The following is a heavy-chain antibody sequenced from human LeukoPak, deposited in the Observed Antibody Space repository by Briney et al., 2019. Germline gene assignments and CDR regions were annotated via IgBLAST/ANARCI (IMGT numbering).Heavy chain of an antibody. J-gene: IGHJ4*02. CDR2: ISAYNGNT. CDR3: ARGYDFWSGYYTGSFDY. V-gene: IGHV1-18*01. D-gene: IGHD3-3*01. Sequence: ASVKVSCTASGYTFTSYGISWVRQAPGQGLEWMGWISAYNGNTNYAQKLQGRVTMTTDTSTSTAYMELRSLRSDDTAVYYCARGYDFWSGYYTGSFDYWGQGTLVTVSS. CDR1: GYTFTSYG.